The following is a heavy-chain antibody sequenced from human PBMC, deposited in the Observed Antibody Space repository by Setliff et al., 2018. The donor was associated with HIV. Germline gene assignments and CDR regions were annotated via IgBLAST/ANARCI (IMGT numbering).Heavy chain of an antibody. Sequence: GGSLRLSCAASGFTFSDYYMSWIRQAPGKGLEWVSYISSSSSYTNYADSVKGRFTISRDNAKNSLYLQMNSLRAEDTAVYYCARWYYASGRPIDYWGQGTLVTVSS. V-gene: IGHV3-11*03. CDR2: ISSSSSYT. CDR3: ARWYYASGRPIDY. D-gene: IGHD3-10*01. J-gene: IGHJ4*02. CDR1: GFTFSDYY.